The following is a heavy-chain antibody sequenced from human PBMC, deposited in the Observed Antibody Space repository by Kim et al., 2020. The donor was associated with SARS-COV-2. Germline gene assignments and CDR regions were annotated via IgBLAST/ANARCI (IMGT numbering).Heavy chain of an antibody. CDR1: GGSFSGYY. CDR3: ARGRGYCSGGSCRWFDP. CDR2: INHSGST. V-gene: IGHV4-34*01. D-gene: IGHD2-15*01. J-gene: IGHJ5*02. Sequence: SETLSLTCAVYGGSFSGYYWSWIRQPPGKGLEWIGEINHSGSTNYNPSLKSRVTISVDTSKNQFSLKLSSVTAADTAVYYCARGRGYCSGGSCRWFDPWGQGTLVTVSS.